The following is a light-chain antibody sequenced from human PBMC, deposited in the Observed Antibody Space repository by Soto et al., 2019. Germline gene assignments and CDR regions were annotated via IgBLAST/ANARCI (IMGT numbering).Light chain of an antibody. Sequence: ENVLTQSPGTLSLSPGERATPSCRASQSVGSDLAWYQQKPGQAPRLLIYGASTRATGIPARFSGSGSGTEFNLTISSLQSEDFAVYYCQQYNNWTWTFGQGTKVDIK. J-gene: IGKJ1*01. V-gene: IGKV3-15*01. CDR2: GAS. CDR3: QQYNNWTWT. CDR1: QSVGSD.